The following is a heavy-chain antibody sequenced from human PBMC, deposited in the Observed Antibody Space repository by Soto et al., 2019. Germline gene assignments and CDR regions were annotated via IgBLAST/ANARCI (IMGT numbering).Heavy chain of an antibody. D-gene: IGHD3-3*01. CDR2: IIPIFGTA. V-gene: IGHV1-69*13. J-gene: IGHJ6*02. CDR3: ARTRVIKPPPSDYYGMDV. CDR1: GGTFSSYA. Sequence: SVKVSCKASGGTFSSYAISWVRQAPGQGLEWMGGIIPIFGTANYAQKFQGRVTITADESTSTAYMELSSLRSEDTAVYYCARTRVIKPPPSDYYGMDVWGQGTTVTVSS.